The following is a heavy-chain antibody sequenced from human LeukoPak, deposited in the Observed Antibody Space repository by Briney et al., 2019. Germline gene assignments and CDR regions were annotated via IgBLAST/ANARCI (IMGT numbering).Heavy chain of an antibody. CDR2: IYGSATT. V-gene: IGHV4-59*11. Sequence: SETLSLTCTVSGVSMSNHYWSWLRQPPGKGLEWIGYIYGSATTKYNPSLSSRVTMSVDTSKNQFSLKLTSATAADTALYYCASRPADSNWYGVFDFWSRGTLVTVSS. CDR3: ASRPADSNWYGVFDF. J-gene: IGHJ4*02. CDR1: GVSMSNHY. D-gene: IGHD6-13*01.